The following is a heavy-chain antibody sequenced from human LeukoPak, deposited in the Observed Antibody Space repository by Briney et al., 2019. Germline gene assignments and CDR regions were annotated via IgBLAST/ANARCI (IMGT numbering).Heavy chain of an antibody. J-gene: IGHJ4*02. CDR2: INHSGST. D-gene: IGHD2-15*01. V-gene: IGHV4-38-2*02. CDR3: ARPALGGSWHFDY. Sequence: SETLSLTCTVSGYSISTGSYWGWIRQPPGKGLEWIGEINHSGSTNYNPSLKSRVTISVDTSKNQFSLKLSSVTAADTAVYYCARPALGGSWHFDYWGQGTLVTVSS. CDR1: GYSISTGSY.